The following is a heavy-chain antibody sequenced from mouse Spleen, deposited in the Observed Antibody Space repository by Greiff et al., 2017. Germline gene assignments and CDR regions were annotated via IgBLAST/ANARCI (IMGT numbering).Heavy chain of an antibody. CDR1: GFTFSSYA. Sequence: EVKLMESGGGLVKLGGSLKLSCAASGFTFSSYAMSWVRQTPEKRLEWVATISSGGGNTYYPDSVKGRFTISRDNAKNTLYLQMSSLKSEDTAMYYCARHPYYYGSSPYYFDYWGQGTTLTVSS. J-gene: IGHJ2*01. V-gene: IGHV5-9*04. D-gene: IGHD1-1*01. CDR3: ARHPYYYGSSPYYFDY. CDR2: ISSGGGNT.